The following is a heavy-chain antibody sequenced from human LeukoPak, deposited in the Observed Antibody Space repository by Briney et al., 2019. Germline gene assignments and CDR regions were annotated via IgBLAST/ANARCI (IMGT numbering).Heavy chain of an antibody. CDR2: INPNSGGT. J-gene: IGHJ5*02. D-gene: IGHD6-6*01. CDR1: GYTFTGYY. Sequence: ASVRVSCKASGYTFTGYYMHWVRQAPGQGLEWMGWINPNSGGTNYAQKFQGRVTMTRDTSISTAYMELSRLRSDDTAVYYCARSGTGAARPWWFDPWGQGTLVTVSS. V-gene: IGHV1-2*02. CDR3: ARSGTGAARPWWFDP.